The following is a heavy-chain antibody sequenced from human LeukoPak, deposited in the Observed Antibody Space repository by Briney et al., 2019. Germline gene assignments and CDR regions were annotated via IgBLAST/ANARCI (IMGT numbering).Heavy chain of an antibody. Sequence: GGSLRLSCAASGFTFSSYAMSWVRQAPGKGLEWVSAISGSGGSTYYADSVKGRFTISRDNSKNTLYLQMNGLRAEDTAVYYCAKLPYLWFGESDAFDIWGQGTMVTVSS. D-gene: IGHD3-10*01. J-gene: IGHJ3*02. V-gene: IGHV3-23*01. CDR1: GFTFSSYA. CDR2: ISGSGGST. CDR3: AKLPYLWFGESDAFDI.